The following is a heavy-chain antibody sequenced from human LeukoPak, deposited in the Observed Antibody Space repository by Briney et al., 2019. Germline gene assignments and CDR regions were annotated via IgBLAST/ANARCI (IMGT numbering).Heavy chain of an antibody. V-gene: IGHV4-34*01. D-gene: IGHD3-22*01. CDR1: GGSFSGYY. CDR3: ARGTWDDRSGHYPLNY. J-gene: IGHJ4*02. CDR2: INHSGST. Sequence: SETLSLTCAVYGGSFSGYYWSWIRQPPGKGLEWIGEINHSGSTNYNPSLKSRVTISVDTSKNQFSLKLSSVTAADTAVYYCARGTWDDRSGHYPLNYWGQGTLVTVSS.